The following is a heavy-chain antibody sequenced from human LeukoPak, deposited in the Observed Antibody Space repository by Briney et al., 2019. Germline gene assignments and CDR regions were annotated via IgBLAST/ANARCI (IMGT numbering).Heavy chain of an antibody. J-gene: IGHJ4*02. Sequence: PGGSLRLSCAASGFTFSSYAMSWVRQAPGKGLEWVSSISSSSSYIYYADSVKGRFTISRDNAKNSLYLQMNSLRAEDTAVYYCARDPPAVSINTYAWGQGTLVTVSS. CDR2: ISSSSSYI. CDR3: ARDPPAVSINTYA. D-gene: IGHD2-8*01. V-gene: IGHV3-21*01. CDR1: GFTFSSYA.